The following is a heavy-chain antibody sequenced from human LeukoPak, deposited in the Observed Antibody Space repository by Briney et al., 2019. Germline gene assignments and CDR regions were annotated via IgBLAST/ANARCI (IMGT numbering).Heavy chain of an antibody. Sequence: GGSLRLSCAASGFAFRDYWMTWVRQAPGKGLEWVAHINQDGSKEHYMDSVKARFTISRDNAKNSLSLQMNSLRAEDTAVYYCVRDGGVSGYDLLDYWGQGTLVTVSS. J-gene: IGHJ4*02. V-gene: IGHV3-7*01. CDR1: GFAFRDYW. CDR2: INQDGSKE. CDR3: VRDGGVSGYDLLDY. D-gene: IGHD5-12*01.